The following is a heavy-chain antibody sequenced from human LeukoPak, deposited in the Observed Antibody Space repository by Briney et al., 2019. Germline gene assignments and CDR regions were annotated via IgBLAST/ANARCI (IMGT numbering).Heavy chain of an antibody. Sequence: GGSLRLSCAASGFTFSSYAMYWVRQAPGKGLEWVAVISYDGSNKYYADSVKGRFTISRDNSKNTLYLQMNSLRAEDTAVYYCAKDYDYDILTGYSPPFSWFDPWGQGTLVTVSS. CDR1: GFTFSSYA. V-gene: IGHV3-30-3*01. CDR3: AKDYDYDILTGYSPPFSWFDP. CDR2: ISYDGSNK. J-gene: IGHJ5*02. D-gene: IGHD3-9*01.